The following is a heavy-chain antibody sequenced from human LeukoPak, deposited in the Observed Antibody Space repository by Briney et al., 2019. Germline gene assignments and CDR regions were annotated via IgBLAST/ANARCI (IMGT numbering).Heavy chain of an antibody. CDR1: GGSISSSY. J-gene: IGHJ3*02. CDR2: AFYTGST. D-gene: IGHD3-22*01. V-gene: IGHV4-59*03. Sequence: PSETLSLTCTVSGGSISSSYWTWIRQPPGKGLEWIGVAFYTGSTHYNPSLKSRVTTSVDTSKNQFPLRLNSVTAAASAVSYCAAIGAKSSSSDAFDIWGHGTMVTVSS. CDR3: AAIGAKSSSSDAFDI.